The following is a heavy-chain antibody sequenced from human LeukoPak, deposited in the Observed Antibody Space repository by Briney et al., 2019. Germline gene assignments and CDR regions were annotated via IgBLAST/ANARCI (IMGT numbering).Heavy chain of an antibody. Sequence: GGSLRLSCAASGIIITSYWMSWVRQTPGKGLEWVANIKQDGSEKNYVDSVKGRFTILRDNARNSLYLQMSSLRAEDTAVYYCASHSYGYNHWGQGTLVIVSS. CDR2: IKQDGSEK. D-gene: IGHD3-16*01. V-gene: IGHV3-7*01. CDR1: GIIITSYW. CDR3: ASHSYGYNH. J-gene: IGHJ5*02.